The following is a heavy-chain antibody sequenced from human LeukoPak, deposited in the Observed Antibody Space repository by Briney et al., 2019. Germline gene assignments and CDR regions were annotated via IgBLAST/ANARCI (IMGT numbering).Heavy chain of an antibody. Sequence: SETLSLTCPVYGRSFSGYYWGWIRPPPGKGREWIGEMNHRGSTNYNPSLKSRVPISVDTSKNQFSLKLSSVTAADTAVYYCARGEISVAPYIEGRNWFDPWGQGTLVTVSS. CDR3: ARGEISVAPYIEGRNWFDP. V-gene: IGHV4-34*01. D-gene: IGHD3-16*02. CDR1: GRSFSGYY. J-gene: IGHJ5*02. CDR2: MNHRGST.